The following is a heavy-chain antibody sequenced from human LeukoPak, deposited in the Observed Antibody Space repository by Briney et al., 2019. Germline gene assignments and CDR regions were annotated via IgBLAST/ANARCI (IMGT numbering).Heavy chain of an antibody. J-gene: IGHJ1*01. V-gene: IGHV3-30*02. D-gene: IGHD4-17*01. CDR2: IRYGGSNK. Sequence: GGSLRLSCAASGFTFSSYGMHWVRQAPGKGLEWVAFIRYGGSNKYYADSVKGRFTISRDNSKSTLYLQMNSLRAEDTAVYYCAKDHYDYGDFFQHWGQGTLVTVSS. CDR1: GFTFSSYG. CDR3: AKDHYDYGDFFQH.